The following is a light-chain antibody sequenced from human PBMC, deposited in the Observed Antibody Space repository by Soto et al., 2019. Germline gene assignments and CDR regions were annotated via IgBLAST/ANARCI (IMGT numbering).Light chain of an antibody. CDR3: QQYDSFPIT. CDR1: QDIGNY. CDR2: AAS. J-gene: IGKJ5*01. V-gene: IGKV1-27*01. Sequence: DLLMTQSPSPLSASVWDRVTITCRASQDIGNYLAWYQQKPGKGPKLLIYAASSLQSGVPSRFSGSGSGTDFTVTISSLQPEDIATHYCQQYDSFPITFGQGTRLEIK.